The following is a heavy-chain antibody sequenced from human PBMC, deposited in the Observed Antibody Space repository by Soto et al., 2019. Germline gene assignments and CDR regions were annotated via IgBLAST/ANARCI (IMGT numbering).Heavy chain of an antibody. CDR3: ARVHSNYVYYYYGMDV. D-gene: IGHD4-4*01. Sequence: ASVKVSCKASGYTFTSYGLHWVRQAPGQRLEWMGWINAGNGNTHYSQKFQATVTITRDTSASTAYMELSSLRSEDTAVYYCARVHSNYVYYYYGMDVWGQGTTVTVSS. CDR1: GYTFTSYG. J-gene: IGHJ6*02. V-gene: IGHV1-3*01. CDR2: INAGNGNT.